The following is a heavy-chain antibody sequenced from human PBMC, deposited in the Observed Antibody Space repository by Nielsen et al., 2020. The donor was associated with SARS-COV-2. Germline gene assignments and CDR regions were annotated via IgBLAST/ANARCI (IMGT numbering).Heavy chain of an antibody. J-gene: IGHJ5*02. CDR1: GFTFSSYA. CDR2: ISGSGGST. CDR3: AKILSKDP. V-gene: IGHV3-23*01. Sequence: GESLKISCAASGFTFSSYAMHWVRQAPGKGLEWVSAISGSGGSTYYADSVKGRFTISRDNSKNTLYLQMNSLRAEDTAVYYCAKILSKDPWGQGTLVTVSS. D-gene: IGHD2-15*01.